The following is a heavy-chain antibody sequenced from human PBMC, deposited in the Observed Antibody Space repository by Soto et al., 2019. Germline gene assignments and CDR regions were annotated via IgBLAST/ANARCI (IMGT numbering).Heavy chain of an antibody. V-gene: IGHV3-23*01. Sequence: PGGSLRLSCAASGFTFSSYAMTWVRQAPGKGLEWVSAISGSGGSTYYADSVKGRFTISRDNSKNTLYLQMNSLRAGDTAVYYCAKGGGSSSRGEYYYYGMDVWGQGTTVTVSS. CDR1: GFTFSSYA. J-gene: IGHJ6*02. CDR2: ISGSGGST. D-gene: IGHD6-13*01. CDR3: AKGGGSSSRGEYYYYGMDV.